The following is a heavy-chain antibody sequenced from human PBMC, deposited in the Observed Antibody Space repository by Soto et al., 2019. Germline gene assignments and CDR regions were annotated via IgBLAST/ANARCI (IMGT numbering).Heavy chain of an antibody. CDR1: GVSVRSYT. V-gene: IGHV4-4*07. Sequence: QLQLQESGPGQVRPSETLSLTCIVSGVSVRSYTWSWVRQPANKGLEWIGRVFSSVSATYNPSLKSRVTITMDTPENRISLKLDSATAADAGVYYCARDGMTTGDTWGPGTAVTVSS. J-gene: IGHJ4*02. CDR2: VFSSVSA. CDR3: ARDGMTTGDT. D-gene: IGHD2-21*02.